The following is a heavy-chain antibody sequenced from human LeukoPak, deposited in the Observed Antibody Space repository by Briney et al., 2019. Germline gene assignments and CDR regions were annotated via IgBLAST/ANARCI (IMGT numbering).Heavy chain of an antibody. D-gene: IGHD1-26*01. J-gene: IGHJ4*02. CDR3: ARGVSGSYDN. Sequence: GGSLRLSCAASGFTFSSYVMGWVRQAPGKGLEWVSAISGSGGSTYYADSAKGRFTISRDNSKNTLYLQMNSLRAEDTAVYYCARGVSGSYDNWGQGTLVTVSS. V-gene: IGHV3-23*01. CDR1: GFTFSSYV. CDR2: ISGSGGST.